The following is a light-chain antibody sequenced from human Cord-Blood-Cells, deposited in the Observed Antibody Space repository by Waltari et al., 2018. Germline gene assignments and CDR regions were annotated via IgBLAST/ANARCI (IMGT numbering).Light chain of an antibody. CDR2: EVS. J-gene: IGLJ1*01. CDR3: SSYTSSSTLV. V-gene: IGLV2-14*01. Sequence: QSALTQPASVSGSPGQSITIYCTGTSSDVGGYHYVSWYQQHPGKAPKLMIYEVSNRPSGVSNRFSGSKSGNTASLTISGLQAEDEADYYCSSYTSSSTLVFGTGTKVTVL. CDR1: SSDVGGYHY.